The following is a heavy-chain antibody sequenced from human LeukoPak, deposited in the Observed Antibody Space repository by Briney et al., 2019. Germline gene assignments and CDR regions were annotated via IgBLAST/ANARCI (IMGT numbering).Heavy chain of an antibody. V-gene: IGHV4-39*07. D-gene: IGHD2-8*01. Sequence: SQTLSLTCTVSGGSISSSSDYWGWIRQPPGKGLEWIGSIDYSGSTYYNPSLKSRVTISVDTSKNQFSLKLSSVTAAETAVYYCERADRIVLMVYAMVDAFDIWGQGTMVTVSS. CDR2: IDYSGST. CDR3: ERADRIVLMVYAMVDAFDI. J-gene: IGHJ3*02. CDR1: GGSISSSSDY.